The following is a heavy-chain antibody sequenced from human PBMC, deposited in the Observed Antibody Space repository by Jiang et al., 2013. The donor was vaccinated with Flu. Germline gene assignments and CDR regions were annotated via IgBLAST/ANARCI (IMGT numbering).Heavy chain of an antibody. CDR1: GGTFSSHS. J-gene: IGHJ5*01. CDR3: ASQDDYSGKSLDS. V-gene: IGHV1-69*08. Sequence: AEVKKPGSSVKVSCKASGGTFSSHSLDWVRQAPGQGLEWMGSILPIISATNYAVKFQGRVTITADKSTNTADMELSSLRSDDTAVYYCASQDDYSGKSLDSWGQGTLVTVSS. CDR2: ILPIISAT. D-gene: IGHD4-23*01.